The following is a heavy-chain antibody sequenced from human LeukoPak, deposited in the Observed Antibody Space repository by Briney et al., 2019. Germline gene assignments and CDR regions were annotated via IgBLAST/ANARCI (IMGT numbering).Heavy chain of an antibody. V-gene: IGHV4-34*01. Sequence: SETLSLTRAVYGGSFSGYYWSWIRQPPGKGLEWIGEINHSGSTNYNPSLKSRVTISVDTSKNQFSLKLSSVTAADTAVYYCARLLWFGELFGAYFDYWGQGTLVTVSS. J-gene: IGHJ4*02. CDR2: INHSGST. D-gene: IGHD3-10*01. CDR1: GGSFSGYY. CDR3: ARLLWFGELFGAYFDY.